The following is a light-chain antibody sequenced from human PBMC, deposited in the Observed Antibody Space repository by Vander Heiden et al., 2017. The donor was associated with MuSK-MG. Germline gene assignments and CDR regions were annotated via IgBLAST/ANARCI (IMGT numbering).Light chain of an antibody. CDR2: KDT. CDR3: QSTDTTGTYVV. J-gene: IGLJ2*01. CDR1: ELSNQF. Sequence: SYELTQPPSVSVSPGQTARITCSGDELSNQFAFWYQQRPGQAPLLVIYKDTERPSGIPERFSGSTSGTTVTLSITGVQAEDEADYYCQSTDTTGTYVVFGEGNKLTVL. V-gene: IGLV3-25*03.